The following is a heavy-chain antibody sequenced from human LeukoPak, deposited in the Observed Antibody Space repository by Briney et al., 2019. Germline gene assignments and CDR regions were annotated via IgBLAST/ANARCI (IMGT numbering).Heavy chain of an antibody. CDR3: ARMSGRGRSYFDY. D-gene: IGHD1-26*01. V-gene: IGHV4-34*01. J-gene: IGHJ4*02. CDR2: INHSGST. Sequence: SETLSLTCAVYGGSFSGYYWSWIRQPPGKGLEWIGEINHSGSTNYNPSLKSRVTISVDTSKNQFSLKLSSVTAADTAVYYCARMSGRGRSYFDYWGQGTLVTVSS. CDR1: GGSFSGYY.